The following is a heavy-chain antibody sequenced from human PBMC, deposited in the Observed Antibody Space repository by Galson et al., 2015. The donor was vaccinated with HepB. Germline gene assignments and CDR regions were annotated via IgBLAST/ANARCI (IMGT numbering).Heavy chain of an antibody. Sequence: AISGDSVSSNSAAWNWIRQSPSRGLEWLGRTYYRSKWYNDYAVSVKSRITINPDTSKNQFSLQLNSVTPEDTAVYYCARGQWLGGYYYYGMDVWGQGTTVTVSS. CDR2: TYYRSKWYN. D-gene: IGHD5-12*01. J-gene: IGHJ6*02. V-gene: IGHV6-1*01. CDR3: ARGQWLGGYYYYGMDV. CDR1: GDSVSSNSAA.